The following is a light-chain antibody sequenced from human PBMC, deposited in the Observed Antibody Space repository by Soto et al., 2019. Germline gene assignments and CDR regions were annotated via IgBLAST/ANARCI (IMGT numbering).Light chain of an antibody. CDR3: QPYNSYSRT. CDR1: QSIDSW. V-gene: IGKV1-5*03. J-gene: IGKJ1*01. Sequence: EIQMTQYPSTLSASVGDRVTVTCRAGQSIDSWLAWYQHKPGKAPKLLIFKASTLETGVPSRFSGSGSETEFTLTISSLQPDDSATYYCQPYNSYSRTFGQGTKVDIK. CDR2: KAS.